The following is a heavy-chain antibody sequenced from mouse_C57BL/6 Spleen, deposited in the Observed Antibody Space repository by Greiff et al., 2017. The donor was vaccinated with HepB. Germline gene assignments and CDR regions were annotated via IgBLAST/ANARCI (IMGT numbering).Heavy chain of an antibody. J-gene: IGHJ1*03. Sequence: EVKLEESGGGLVQPGGSMKLSCVASGFTFSNYWMNWVRQSPEKGLEWVAQIRLKSDNYATHYAESVKGRFTISRDDSKSSVYLQMNNLRAEDTGIYYCTGPITTVVAGDWYVDVWGTGTTGTVAS. D-gene: IGHD1-1*01. CDR1: GFTFSNYW. V-gene: IGHV6-3*01. CDR2: IRLKSDNYAT. CDR3: TGPITTVVAGDWYVDV.